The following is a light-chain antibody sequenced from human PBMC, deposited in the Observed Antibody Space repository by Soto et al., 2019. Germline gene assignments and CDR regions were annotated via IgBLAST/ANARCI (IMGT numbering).Light chain of an antibody. CDR2: GAS. V-gene: IGKV3-20*01. J-gene: IGKJ2*01. Sequence: EIVLTQSPGTLSLSPGERATLSCRASQSVSSSYLAWYQHKPGQAPRLLIYGASSRATGIPDMFSGSGSGTDFTLTISRLEPEDFAVYYWQQYGSSPHTFGQGTKLEIK. CDR1: QSVSSSY. CDR3: QQYGSSPHT.